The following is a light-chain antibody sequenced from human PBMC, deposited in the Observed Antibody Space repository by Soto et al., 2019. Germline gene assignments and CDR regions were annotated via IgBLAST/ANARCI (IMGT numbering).Light chain of an antibody. CDR2: AAS. Sequence: DIQMTQSPSSLSASVGDRVTITCRASQSISSYLNWYQQKPGKAPKLLIYAASTLQSGVPSRFSGSESGTDFTLTISSLQPEDFATYFCQQSYSTPFTFGPGTKLDIE. V-gene: IGKV1-39*01. CDR3: QQSYSTPFT. CDR1: QSISSY. J-gene: IGKJ3*01.